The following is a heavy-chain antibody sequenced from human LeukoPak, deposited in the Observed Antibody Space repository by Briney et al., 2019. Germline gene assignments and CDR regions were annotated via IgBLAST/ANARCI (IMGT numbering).Heavy chain of an antibody. Sequence: KPSETLSLTCTVSGGSISSYYWSWIRQPPGKGLEWIGYIYYSGSTNYNPSLKSRVTISVDTSKNQFSLKLSSVTAADTAVYYCARSPGIAAEDFQHWGQGTLVTVSS. J-gene: IGHJ1*01. CDR3: ARSPGIAAEDFQH. CDR1: GGSISSYY. D-gene: IGHD6-13*01. V-gene: IGHV4-59*01. CDR2: IYYSGST.